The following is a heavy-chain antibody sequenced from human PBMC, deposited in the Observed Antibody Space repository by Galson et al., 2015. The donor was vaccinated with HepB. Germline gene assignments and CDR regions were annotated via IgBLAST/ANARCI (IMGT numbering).Heavy chain of an antibody. V-gene: IGHV1-8*01. CDR3: ARGITRVAATRFDP. Sequence: SVKVSCKASGSTFTSYDINWVRQATGQGLEWMGWMNPNSGNTGYAQKFQGRVTMTRDTSISTAYMELSRLRSDDTAVYYCARGITRVAATRFDPWGQGTLVTVSS. CDR2: MNPNSGNT. CDR1: GSTFTSYD. D-gene: IGHD2-15*01. J-gene: IGHJ5*02.